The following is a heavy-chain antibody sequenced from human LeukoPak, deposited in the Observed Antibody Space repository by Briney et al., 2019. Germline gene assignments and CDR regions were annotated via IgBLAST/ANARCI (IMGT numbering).Heavy chain of an antibody. J-gene: IGHJ4*02. CDR1: GFTFSSYA. Sequence: GGSLRLSCAASGFTFSSYAMSWVRQAPGKGLEWVSAISGSGGSTYYADSVKGRFTISRDNSKNTLYLQMNSLRAEDTAVYYCAKGAITIFGVVIVQGCPGPFDYWGQGTLVTVSS. V-gene: IGHV3-23*01. CDR2: ISGSGGST. CDR3: AKGAITIFGVVIVQGCPGPFDY. D-gene: IGHD3-3*01.